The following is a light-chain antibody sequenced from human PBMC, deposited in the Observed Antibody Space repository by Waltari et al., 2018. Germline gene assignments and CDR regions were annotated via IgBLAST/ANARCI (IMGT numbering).Light chain of an antibody. CDR3: QQYGTSPYT. CDR1: QSVRSTY. Sequence: EIVLTQSPGTLSLSPGERVTLSCRASQSVRSTYLAWYQQKPGQAARLLIYGASTRATGIPDRFSGSGSGTDFTLTISRLEPEDFAVYYCQQYGTSPYTFGQGTKLEI. CDR2: GAS. J-gene: IGKJ2*01. V-gene: IGKV3-20*01.